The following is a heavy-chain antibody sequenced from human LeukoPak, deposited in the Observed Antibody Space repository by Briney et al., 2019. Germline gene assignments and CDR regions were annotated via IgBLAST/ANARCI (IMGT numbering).Heavy chain of an antibody. Sequence: ASVKVSCKASGYTFTGYYMHWVRQAPGQGREWMGWINPNSGGTNYAQKFQGRVTMTRDTSISTAYMELSRLRSDDTAVYYCARDRGSGRYNWFDPWGQGTLVTVSS. V-gene: IGHV1-2*02. CDR2: INPNSGGT. D-gene: IGHD6-19*01. CDR1: GYTFTGYY. J-gene: IGHJ5*02. CDR3: ARDRGSGRYNWFDP.